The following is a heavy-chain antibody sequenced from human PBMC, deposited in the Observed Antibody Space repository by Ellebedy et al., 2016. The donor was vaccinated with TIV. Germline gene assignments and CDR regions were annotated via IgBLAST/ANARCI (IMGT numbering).Heavy chain of an antibody. J-gene: IGHJ4*02. CDR3: AKDDAAAGTGYFDY. CDR1: GFTFSSYS. CDR2: ISSSSSYI. Sequence: GESLKISXAASGFTFSSYSMNWVRQAPGKGLEWVSSISSSSSYIYYADSVKGRFTISRDNAKNSLYLQMNSLRAEDTALYYCAKDDAAAGTGYFDYWGQGTLVTVSS. V-gene: IGHV3-21*04. D-gene: IGHD6-13*01.